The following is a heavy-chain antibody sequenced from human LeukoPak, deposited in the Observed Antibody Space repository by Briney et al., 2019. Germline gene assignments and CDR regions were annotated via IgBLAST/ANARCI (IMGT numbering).Heavy chain of an antibody. CDR3: ARHAAFAEYQSHLTLFDY. CDR2: IYHSGST. Sequence: SETLSLTCTVSGGSISSYYWSWIRQPPGKRLEWIGYIYHSGSTNYNSSLKSRVTISVDTSKNQFPLKLSSVTAADTAVYYCARHAAFAEYQSHLTLFDYWGQGTLVTVSS. V-gene: IGHV4-59*08. J-gene: IGHJ4*02. D-gene: IGHD2-2*01. CDR1: GGSISSYY.